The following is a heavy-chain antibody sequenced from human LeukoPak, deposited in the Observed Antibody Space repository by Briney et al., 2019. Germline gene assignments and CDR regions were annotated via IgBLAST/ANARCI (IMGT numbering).Heavy chain of an antibody. CDR2: INHSGST. CDR1: GGSFSGYY. V-gene: IGHV4-34*01. D-gene: IGHD2-2*01. CDR3: ARGCSSTSCYYY. J-gene: IGHJ4*02. Sequence: PSETLSLTCAVYGGSFSGYYWSWIRQPPGKGLEWIGEINHSGSTNYIPSLKSRVTISVDTSKNQFSLKLSSVTAADTAVYYCARGCSSTSCYYYWGQGTLVTVSS.